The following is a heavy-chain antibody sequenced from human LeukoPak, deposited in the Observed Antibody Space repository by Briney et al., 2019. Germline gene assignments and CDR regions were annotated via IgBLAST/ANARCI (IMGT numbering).Heavy chain of an antibody. D-gene: IGHD3-10*01. J-gene: IGHJ4*02. V-gene: IGHV4-61*02. CDR2: IYTSGST. CDR3: ARGFDY. Sequence: SETLSLTCTVSGGPISSGSYYWSWIRQPAGKGLEWIGRIYTSGSTNYNPSLKSRVTISVDTSKNQFSLKLSSVTAADTAVYYCARGFDYWGQGTLVTVSS. CDR1: GGPISSGSYY.